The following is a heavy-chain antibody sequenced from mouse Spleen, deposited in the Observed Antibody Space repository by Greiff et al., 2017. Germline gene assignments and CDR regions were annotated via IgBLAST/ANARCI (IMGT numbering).Heavy chain of an antibody. CDR3: ARKVWSLRYFDV. Sequence: QVQLQQPGTELVKPGASVKLSCKASGYTFTSYWMHWVKQRPGQGLEWIGNINPSNGGANYNEKFKSKATLTVDKSSSTAYMQLSSLTSEDSAVYYCARKVWSLRYFDVWGAGTTVTVSS. V-gene: IGHV1-53*01. D-gene: IGHD2-10*02. CDR2: INPSNGGA. CDR1: GYTFTSYW. J-gene: IGHJ1*01.